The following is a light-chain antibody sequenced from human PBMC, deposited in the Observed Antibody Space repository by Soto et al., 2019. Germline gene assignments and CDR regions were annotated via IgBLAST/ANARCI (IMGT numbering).Light chain of an antibody. J-gene: IGKJ2*01. V-gene: IGKV1-39*01. CDR2: AAS. CDR1: QSISSY. Sequence: DIQMTQSPSSLSASVGDRVTITCRASQSISSYLNWYQQKPGKAPKLLIYAASNLQSGVPSRFSGSGSGTDFTLTISSLQPEDFATYYCQQSYSNSYTFGQGTKLEIK. CDR3: QQSYSNSYT.